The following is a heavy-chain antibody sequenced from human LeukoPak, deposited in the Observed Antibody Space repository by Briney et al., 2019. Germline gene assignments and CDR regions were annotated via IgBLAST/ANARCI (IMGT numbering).Heavy chain of an antibody. V-gene: IGHV3-48*03. J-gene: IGHJ5*02. CDR2: ISSSGSII. D-gene: IGHD2-21*02. Sequence: PGGSLRLSCAASGFTFSSYEMNWVRQAPGKGLEWVSYISSSGSIIYYADSVKGRFTISRDNAKNSLHLQMNSLRAEDTAVYYCARVYCGGDCYSPSAFDPWGQGTLVTVSS. CDR3: ARVYCGGDCYSPSAFDP. CDR1: GFTFSSYE.